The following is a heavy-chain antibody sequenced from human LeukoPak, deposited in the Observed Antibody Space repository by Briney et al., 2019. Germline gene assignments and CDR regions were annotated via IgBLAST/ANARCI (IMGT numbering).Heavy chain of an antibody. V-gene: IGHV4-59*08. CDR3: ARRVAAAGTRNSYYYYGMDV. D-gene: IGHD6-13*01. J-gene: IGHJ6*02. Sequence: PSETLCLTCTVSGGSISSYYWSWIRQPPGKGLEWIGYIYCSGSTNYNPSLKSRVTISVDASKNQFSLKLSSVTAADTAVYYCARRVAAAGTRNSYYYYGMDVWGQGTTVTVSS. CDR2: IYCSGST. CDR1: GGSISSYY.